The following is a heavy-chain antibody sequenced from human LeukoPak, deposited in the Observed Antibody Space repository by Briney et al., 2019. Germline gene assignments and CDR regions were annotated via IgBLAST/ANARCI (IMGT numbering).Heavy chain of an antibody. CDR3: AKESAHIVVVPAAV. V-gene: IGHV3-7*03. D-gene: IGHD2-2*01. CDR2: IKQDGSEK. J-gene: IGHJ6*04. CDR1: GFTFPSYW. Sequence: GGSLRLSCAASGFTFPSYWMSWVRQAPGKGLEWVASIKQDGSEKYYVDSVKGRFTISRDNAKNSLFLQMNSLRAEDTAVYYCAKESAHIVVVPAAVWGKGTTVTVSS.